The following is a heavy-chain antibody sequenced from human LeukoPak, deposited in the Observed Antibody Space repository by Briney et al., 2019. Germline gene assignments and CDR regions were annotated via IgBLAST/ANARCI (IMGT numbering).Heavy chain of an antibody. CDR1: DRSLLRDR. J-gene: IGHJ6*02. Sequence: LLLTWFGTDRSLLRDRLGSPERPARTGLEWVGYSYCSGSTNYNPSLKSRLPISVDTSKNQFSLKLSSVTAADTAVYYCARDLFPYSGSYWVMDVWGQGTTVTVSS. D-gene: IGHD1-26*01. V-gene: IGHV4-59*01. CDR2: SYCSGST. CDR3: ARDLFPYSGSYWVMDV.